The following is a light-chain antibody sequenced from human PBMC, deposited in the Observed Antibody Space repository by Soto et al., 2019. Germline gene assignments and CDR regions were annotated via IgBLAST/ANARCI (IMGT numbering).Light chain of an antibody. V-gene: IGLV2-11*01. Sequence: HSALTQPRSVSGSPGQSVTISCTGTSSDVGGYNYVSWYQQHPGKAPKLMIFDVSKRPSGVPDRFAGSKSGNTASLTISGLQAEDEADYYCCSYVGWYSLIFGGGTKLTVL. CDR3: CSYVGWYSLI. CDR1: SSDVGGYNY. J-gene: IGLJ2*01. CDR2: DVS.